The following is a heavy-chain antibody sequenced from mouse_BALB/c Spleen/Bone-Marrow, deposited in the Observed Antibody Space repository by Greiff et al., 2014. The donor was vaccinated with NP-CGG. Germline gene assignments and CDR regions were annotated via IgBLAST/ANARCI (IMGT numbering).Heavy chain of an antibody. Sequence: EVNLVESGPGLVKPSQSLSLTCTVTGYSITCDYAWNWIRQFPGNKLEWMGYISYSGSTSYNPSLKSRISITRDTSKNQFFLQLNSVTTEDTATYYCANWGPYYFDYWGQGTTLTVSS. CDR2: ISYSGST. CDR1: GYSITCDYA. D-gene: IGHD4-1*02. CDR3: ANWGPYYFDY. J-gene: IGHJ2*01. V-gene: IGHV3-2*02.